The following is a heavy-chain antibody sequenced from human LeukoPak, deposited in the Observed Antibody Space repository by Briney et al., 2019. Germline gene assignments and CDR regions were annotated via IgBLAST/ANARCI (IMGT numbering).Heavy chain of an antibody. D-gene: IGHD3-16*01. CDR3: AKGYYDYVWGSYYFDY. Sequence: TGGSLRLSCAASGFTFSSYAMSWVRQAPGKGLEWVSAISGSGGSTYYADSVKGRFTISRANSRDTLSLQMNSLRAEDTAVYYCAKGYYDYVWGSYYFDYWGQGTLVTVSS. J-gene: IGHJ4*02. CDR1: GFTFSSYA. V-gene: IGHV3-23*01. CDR2: ISGSGGST.